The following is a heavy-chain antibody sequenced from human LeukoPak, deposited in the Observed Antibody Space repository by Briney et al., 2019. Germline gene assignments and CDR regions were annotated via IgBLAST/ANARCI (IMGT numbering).Heavy chain of an antibody. CDR3: ARGVERYGWQPRGYFDY. CDR2: IYHSGST. Sequence: PSGTLSLTCAVSGGSISSSNWWSWVRQPPGKGLEWIGEIYHSGSTNYNPSLKSRVTISVDKSKNQFSLKLSSVTAADTAVYYCARGVERYGWQPRGYFDYWGQGTLVTVSS. D-gene: IGHD6-19*01. CDR1: GGSISSSNW. J-gene: IGHJ4*02. V-gene: IGHV4-4*02.